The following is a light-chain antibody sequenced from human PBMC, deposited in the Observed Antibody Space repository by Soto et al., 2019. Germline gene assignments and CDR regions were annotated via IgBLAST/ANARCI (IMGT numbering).Light chain of an antibody. J-gene: IGKJ2*01. CDR1: QTVSTY. Sequence: DIQMTQSPSSLSASVGDRVTITCRASQTVSTYLNWYQQKPGKAPRLLIYDASSLLSGVPSRFSGSGSGTDFTLPIASLQPEDFSTYYCQQSDSTPYTFGQGTKVDIK. CDR2: DAS. CDR3: QQSDSTPYT. V-gene: IGKV1-39*01.